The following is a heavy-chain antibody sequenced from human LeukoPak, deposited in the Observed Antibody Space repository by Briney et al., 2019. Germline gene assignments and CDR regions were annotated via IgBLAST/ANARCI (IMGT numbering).Heavy chain of an antibody. D-gene: IGHD2-21*01. J-gene: IGHJ4*02. CDR3: ARRVAVIPRYYFDY. CDR2: IYYSGST. Sequence: SETLSLTCAVHGGSFSGYYWSWIRQPPGKGLEWIGYIYYSGSTNSNPSLKSRVTISVDTSKNQFSLKLSSVTAADTAVYYCARRVAVIPRYYFDYWGQGTLVTVSS. CDR1: GGSFSGYY. V-gene: IGHV4-59*08.